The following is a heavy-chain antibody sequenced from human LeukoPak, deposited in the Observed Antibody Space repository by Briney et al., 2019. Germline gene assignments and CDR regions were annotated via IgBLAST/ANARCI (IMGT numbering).Heavy chain of an antibody. CDR2: ISSSSSYI. CDR3: VRASSSSWYTGYYFDY. Sequence: TGGSLRLSCAASGCNFSSYSMNWVRQAPGKGLEWVSSISSSSSYIYYADSVKGRFTISRDNAKNSLYLQMNSLRAEDTAVYYCVRASSSSWYTGYYFDYWGQGTLVTVSS. J-gene: IGHJ4*02. V-gene: IGHV3-21*01. D-gene: IGHD6-13*01. CDR1: GCNFSSYS.